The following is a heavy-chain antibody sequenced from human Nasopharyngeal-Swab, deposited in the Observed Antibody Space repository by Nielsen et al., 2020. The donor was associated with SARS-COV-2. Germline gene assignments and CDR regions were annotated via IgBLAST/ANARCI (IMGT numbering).Heavy chain of an antibody. D-gene: IGHD4-17*01. CDR3: AALLDYGDYGPDY. CDR2: ISSSGSTI. Sequence: GESLKISCAASGFTFSDYYMSWLRQAPGKGLEWVSYISSSGSTIYYADSVKGRFTISRDNTKNSLYLQMNSLRAEDTALYYCAALLDYGDYGPDYWGQGTLVTVSS. CDR1: GFTFSDYY. J-gene: IGHJ4*02. V-gene: IGHV3-11*01.